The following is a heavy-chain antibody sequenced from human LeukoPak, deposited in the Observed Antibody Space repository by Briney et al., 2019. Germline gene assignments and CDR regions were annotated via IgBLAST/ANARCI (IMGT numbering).Heavy chain of an antibody. D-gene: IGHD1-26*01. CDR1: GFTSDNYA. J-gene: IGHJ4*02. CDR2: ISGDGGNT. Sequence: GGSLLLSCAASGFTSDNYAMHWVRHDAGKGLEWVSLISGDGGNTYYADSVKGRFTISRDNSKNSLYLQMNSLRTEDTALYYCAKVRYRGSYFEYWGQGTLVTVSS. V-gene: IGHV3-43*02. CDR3: AKVRYRGSYFEY.